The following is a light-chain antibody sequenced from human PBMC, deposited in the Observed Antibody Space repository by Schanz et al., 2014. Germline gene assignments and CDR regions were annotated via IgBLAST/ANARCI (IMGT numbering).Light chain of an antibody. V-gene: IGLV2-14*01. CDR2: DVS. CDR3: TSYTTSSAPYV. CDR1: SSDVGNYNY. J-gene: IGLJ1*01. Sequence: QTALTQPASVSGSPGQSITISCTGTSSDVGNYNYVSWFRPYPGKAPKLMIYDVSNRPSGVSNRFSGAKSGNTASLTISGLQAEDEAEYCCTSYTTSSAPYVFGTGTKLAV.